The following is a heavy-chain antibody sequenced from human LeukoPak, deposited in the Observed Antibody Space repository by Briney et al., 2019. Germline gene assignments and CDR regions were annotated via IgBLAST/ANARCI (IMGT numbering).Heavy chain of an antibody. CDR1: GYRFTNYH. Sequence: GESLKISCKGSGYRFTNYHIGWARQMPGKGLEWMGIIYPAGSDTRYRPTFRGQVTISVDKSINTAYLQWSSLKASDTAMYYCTRLISRGSDYNYVDDWGQGTLITVSS. J-gene: IGHJ4*02. V-gene: IGHV5-51*01. D-gene: IGHD5-24*01. CDR2: IYPAGSDT. CDR3: TRLISRGSDYNYVDD.